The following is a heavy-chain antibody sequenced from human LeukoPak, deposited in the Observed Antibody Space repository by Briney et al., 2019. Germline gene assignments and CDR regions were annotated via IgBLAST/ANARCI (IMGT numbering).Heavy chain of an antibody. CDR1: GFSLSTSEVG. V-gene: IGHV2-5*02. Sequence: SGPTLVNPTQTLTLTCTFSGFSLSTSEVGVGWIRQPSGKALEWLTLVYWDDDKLYSPSLRNRLTINKDTSKNQVVLTLTNVDPVDTATYYCAHVAVAVAQFDYWGQGIPVTVSS. J-gene: IGHJ4*02. CDR2: VYWDDDK. CDR3: AHVAVAVAQFDY. D-gene: IGHD4-23*01.